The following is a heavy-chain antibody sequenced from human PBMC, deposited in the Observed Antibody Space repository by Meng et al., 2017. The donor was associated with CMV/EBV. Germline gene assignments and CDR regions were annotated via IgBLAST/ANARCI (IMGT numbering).Heavy chain of an antibody. V-gene: IGHV3-49*04. CDR3: GSSS. CDR2: IRSKAYGGTT. J-gene: IGHJ5*02. CDR1: GFTLGDYA. D-gene: IGHD6-6*01. Sequence: GESLKISCTASGFTLGDYAMSWVRQAPGKGLEWVGFIRSKAYGGTTEYATSVKGRFTISRDDSKSIAYLQMNSLKTEDTAVYYCGSSSWGQGTLVTVSS.